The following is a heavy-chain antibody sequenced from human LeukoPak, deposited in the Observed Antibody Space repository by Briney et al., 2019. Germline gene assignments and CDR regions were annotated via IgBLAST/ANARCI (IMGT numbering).Heavy chain of an antibody. Sequence: SETLSLTCAVYGGSFSGYYWSWIRQPPGKGLEWIGEINHSGSTNYNPSLKGRVTISVDTSKNQFSLKLSSVTAADTAVYYCAAFVGAVDYWGQGTLVTVSS. V-gene: IGHV4-34*01. CDR2: INHSGST. CDR1: GGSFSGYY. J-gene: IGHJ4*02. CDR3: AAFVGAVDY. D-gene: IGHD1-26*01.